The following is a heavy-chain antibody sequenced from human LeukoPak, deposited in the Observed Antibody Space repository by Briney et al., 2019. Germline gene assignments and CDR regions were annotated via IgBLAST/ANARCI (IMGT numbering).Heavy chain of an antibody. D-gene: IGHD3-10*01. CDR1: GGTFSSYA. CDR2: IIPIFGTA. CDR3: AREGYYGSGSSPHYYYGMDV. Sequence: GASVKVSCKASGGTFSSYAISWVRQAPGQGLEWMGGIIPIFGTANYAQKFQGRVTITADESTSTAYMELSSLRSEDTAVYYCAREGYYGSGSSPHYYYGMDVWGQGTTVTVSS. V-gene: IGHV1-69*13. J-gene: IGHJ6*02.